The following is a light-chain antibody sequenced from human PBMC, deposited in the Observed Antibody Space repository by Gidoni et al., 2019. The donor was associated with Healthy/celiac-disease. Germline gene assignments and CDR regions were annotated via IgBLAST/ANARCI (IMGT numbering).Light chain of an antibody. CDR2: AAS. CDR3: QQLNSYPPP. V-gene: IGKV1-9*01. CDR1: QGIRSY. Sequence: DIQLTQSPSFLSASVGSRVTITCRASQGIRSYLAWYQQKPGKAPKLLIYAASTLQSGVPSRFSGSGSGTEFTLTISSLQPEDFATYYCQQLNSYPPPFGGGTKVEIK. J-gene: IGKJ4*01.